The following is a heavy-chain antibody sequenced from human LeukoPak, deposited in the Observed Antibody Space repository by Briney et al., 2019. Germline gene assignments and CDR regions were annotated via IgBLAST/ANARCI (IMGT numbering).Heavy chain of an antibody. V-gene: IGHV4-59*01. CDR1: GGSFSGYY. CDR2: IYYSGCT. D-gene: IGHD3-16*01. Sequence: SETLSLTCAVYGGSFSGYYWSWLRQPPGKGLEWIGYIYYSGCTNYNPPLKSRVTISVETSKNQFSLKLSSVTAADTAVYYCARERSQKGAHYMDVWGKGTTVTIS. J-gene: IGHJ6*03. CDR3: ARERSQKGAHYMDV.